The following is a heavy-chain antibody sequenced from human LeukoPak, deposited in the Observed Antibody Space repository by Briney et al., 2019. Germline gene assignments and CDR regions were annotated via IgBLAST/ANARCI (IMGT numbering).Heavy chain of an antibody. CDR1: GGTFSSYA. CDR2: IIPIFGTA. J-gene: IGHJ6*02. CDR3: AKGRNSYDSGRCHSPNCYYGMDV. Sequence: ASVKVSCKASGGTFSSYAISWVRQAPGQGLEWMGGIIPIFGTANYAQKFQGRVTITADESTSTAYMELSSLRSEDTAVYYCAKGRNSYDSGRCHSPNCYYGMDVWGQGTTVIVSS. V-gene: IGHV1-69*13. D-gene: IGHD3-10*01.